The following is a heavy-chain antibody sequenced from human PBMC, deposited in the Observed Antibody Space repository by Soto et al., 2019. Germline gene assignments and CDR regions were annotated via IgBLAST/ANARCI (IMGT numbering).Heavy chain of an antibody. J-gene: IGHJ5*02. V-gene: IGHV4-39*01. CDR3: ARQPTTGDTDLWFDP. D-gene: IGHD2-21*01. CDR2: IFYSGST. Sequence: SETLSLTCNVSGGSISTSRSYWAWIRQPPGKGLEWLANIFYSGSTYYNPSLTSRVTVSVDTSKNEFSLKLRSVTAADTAVYYCARQPTTGDTDLWFDPWGQGTLVTVSS. CDR1: GGSISTSRSY.